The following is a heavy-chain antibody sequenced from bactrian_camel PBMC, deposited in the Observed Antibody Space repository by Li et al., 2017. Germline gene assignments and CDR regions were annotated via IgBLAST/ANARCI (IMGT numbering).Heavy chain of an antibody. J-gene: IGHJ4*01. D-gene: IGHD4*01. CDR2: IDSDGIT. CDR1: ESPFKRRR. Sequence: HVQLVESGGGSVQAGGSLRLSCVASESPFKRRRMAWFRQAPGKEREGVAAIDSDGITSYADSVQGRFTMSRDNAKNTLYLQMNDLKTEDTAVHCCATAATLATMSPSDALFKCEGTQVTVS. V-gene: IGHV3S55*01.